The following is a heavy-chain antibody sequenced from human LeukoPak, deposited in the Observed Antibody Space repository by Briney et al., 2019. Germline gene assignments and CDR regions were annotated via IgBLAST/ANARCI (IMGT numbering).Heavy chain of an antibody. V-gene: IGHV3-21*01. CDR2: ISSSSSYI. D-gene: IGHD2-15*01. Sequence: GSLRLSCAASGFTFSSYSMNWVRQAPGKGLEWVSSISSSSSYIYYADSVKGRFTISRDNAKNSLYLQMNSLRAEDTAVYYCARLYCSGGSCYDAFDIWGQGTMVTVSS. CDR1: GFTFSSYS. J-gene: IGHJ3*02. CDR3: ARLYCSGGSCYDAFDI.